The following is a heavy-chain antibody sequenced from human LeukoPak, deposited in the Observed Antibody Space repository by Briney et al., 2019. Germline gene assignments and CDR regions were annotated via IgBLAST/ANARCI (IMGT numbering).Heavy chain of an antibody. V-gene: IGHV1-8*03. CDR2: MNPNSGNT. CDR1: GYTFTSYD. CDR3: AGVNGYCSSTSCYEYYFDY. J-gene: IGHJ4*02. D-gene: IGHD2-2*01. Sequence: GASVKVSCKASGYTFTSYDINWVRQATGQGLEWMGWMNPNSGNTGYAQKFQGRVTITRNTSISTAYMELSRLRSDDTAVYYCAGVNGYCSSTSCYEYYFDYWGQGTLVTVSS.